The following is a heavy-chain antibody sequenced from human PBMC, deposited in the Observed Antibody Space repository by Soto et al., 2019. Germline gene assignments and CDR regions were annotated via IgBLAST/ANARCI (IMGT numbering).Heavy chain of an antibody. D-gene: IGHD3-22*01. CDR1: GGTFSSYA. CDR2: IIPIFGTA. J-gene: IGHJ4*02. V-gene: IGHV1-69*13. Sequence: ASVKVSCKASGGTFSSYAISWVRQAPGQGLEWMGGIIPIFGTANYAQKFQGRVTITADESTSTAYMELSSLRSEDTAVYYCARGRNVVVITRFDYWGQGTLVTV. CDR3: ARGRNVVVITRFDY.